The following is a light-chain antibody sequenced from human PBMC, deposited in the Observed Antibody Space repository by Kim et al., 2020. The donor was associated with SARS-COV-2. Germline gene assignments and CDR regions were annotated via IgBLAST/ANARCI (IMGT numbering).Light chain of an antibody. CDR1: RGSIATNY. Sequence: GKAVTISCTRSRGSIATNYVQWYQQRPGSAPTTVIYEDNQSPSGVPDRFSGSIDSSSNSASLTISGLKTEDEADYYCQSYDSSNWVFGGGTQLTVL. CDR2: EDN. J-gene: IGLJ3*02. V-gene: IGLV6-57*03. CDR3: QSYDSSNWV.